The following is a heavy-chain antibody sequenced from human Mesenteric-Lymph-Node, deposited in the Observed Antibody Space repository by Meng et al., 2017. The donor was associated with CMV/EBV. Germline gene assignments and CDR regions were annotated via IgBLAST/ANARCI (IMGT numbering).Heavy chain of an antibody. CDR1: GYTFTSYD. V-gene: IGHV1-18*01. J-gene: IGHJ5*02. CDR2: ISPYNGNT. Sequence: ASVKVSCKASGYTFTSYDINWVRQAPGQGLEWMGWISPYNGNTNYAQKFQGRVTMTTDTSTSTAYMELRSLRSDDTAVYYCARGPMRFGETWGQGTLVTVSS. CDR3: ARGPMRFGET. D-gene: IGHD3-10*01.